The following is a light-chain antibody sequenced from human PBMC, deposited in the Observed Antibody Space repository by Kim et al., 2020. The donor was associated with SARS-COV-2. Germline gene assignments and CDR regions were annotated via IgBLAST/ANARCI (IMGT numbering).Light chain of an antibody. J-gene: IGLJ2*01. V-gene: IGLV3-9*01. CDR2: RDK. CDR3: QVWDSTTAV. Sequence: SYELTQPLSVSVALGQTARITCEGDKIESKSVHWHQQKAGQAPVLVIYRDKNRSSGIPERFSGSNSGNTATLTITRAQAGDEADYYCQVWDSTTAVFGGGTKVTVL. CDR1: KIESKS.